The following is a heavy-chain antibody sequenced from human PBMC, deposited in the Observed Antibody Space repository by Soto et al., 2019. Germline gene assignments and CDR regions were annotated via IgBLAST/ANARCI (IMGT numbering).Heavy chain of an antibody. V-gene: IGHV1-69*01. Sequence: QVQLVQSGAEVKKPGSSVKVSCKASGGTFSSYAISWVRQAPGQGLEWMGGLIPIFGTANDAQKFQGRVTITADESTSTAYMELSSLRSEDTAVYYCARDRRAVAGSYYFDYWGQGPLVTVSS. CDR1: GGTFSSYA. J-gene: IGHJ4*02. D-gene: IGHD6-19*01. CDR2: LIPIFGTA. CDR3: ARDRRAVAGSYYFDY.